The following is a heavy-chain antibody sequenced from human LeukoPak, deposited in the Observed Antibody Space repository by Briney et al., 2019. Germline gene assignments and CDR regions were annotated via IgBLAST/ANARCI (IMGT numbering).Heavy chain of an antibody. CDR3: ARVWGVPGYSYSESLYY. V-gene: IGHV1-69*05. D-gene: IGHD5-18*01. J-gene: IGHJ4*02. CDR1: GGTFSSYA. Sequence: ASVKVSCKASGGTFSSYAMSWVRQAPGQGLEWMGGIIPIFGTANYAQKFQGRVTITTDESTSTAYMELSSLRSEDTAVYYCARVWGVPGYSYSESLYYWGQGTLVTVSS. CDR2: IIPIFGTA.